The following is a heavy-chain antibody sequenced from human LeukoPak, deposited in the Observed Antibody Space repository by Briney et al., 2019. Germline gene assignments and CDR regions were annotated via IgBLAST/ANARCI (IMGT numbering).Heavy chain of an antibody. J-gene: IGHJ3*02. CDR3: VILREWSSPAEGAFDI. CDR2: IYYSGST. Sequence: PSETLSLTCTVSGGSISSSSYYWGWIRQPPGKGLEWIGSIYYSGSTYYNPSLKSRVTISVDTSKNQFSLKLSSVTAADTAVYYCVILREWSSPAEGAFDIWGQGTMATVSS. D-gene: IGHD3-3*01. CDR1: GGSISSSSYY. V-gene: IGHV4-39*01.